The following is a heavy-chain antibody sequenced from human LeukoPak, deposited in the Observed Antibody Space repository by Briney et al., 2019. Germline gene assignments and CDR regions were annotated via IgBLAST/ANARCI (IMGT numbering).Heavy chain of an antibody. D-gene: IGHD3-10*01. V-gene: IGHV4-59*12. CDR3: ARAPEYGWGSYLLY. Sequence: SETLSLTCTVSRGSITPYYWTWIRQPPGKGLEWIGYIYYSGSTKYSPSLDSRVSISIDTSKNQISLKLSSVTAADTAAYYCARAPEYGWGSYLLYWGQGIQVTVSS. CDR2: IYYSGST. CDR1: RGSITPYY. J-gene: IGHJ4*02.